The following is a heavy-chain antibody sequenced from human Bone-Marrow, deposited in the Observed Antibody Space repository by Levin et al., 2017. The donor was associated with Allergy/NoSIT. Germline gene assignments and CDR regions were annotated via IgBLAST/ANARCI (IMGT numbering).Heavy chain of an antibody. V-gene: IGHV3-66*01. CDR3: ARDNLYYDSSGYPAYDAFDI. CDR1: GFTVSSNY. D-gene: IGHD3-22*01. Sequence: GGSLRLSCAASGFTVSSNYMSWVRQAPGKGLEWVSVIYSGGSTYYADSVKGRFTISRDNSKNTLYLQMNSLRPEDTAVYYCARDNLYYDSSGYPAYDAFDIWGQGTMVTVSS. CDR2: IYSGGST. J-gene: IGHJ3*02.